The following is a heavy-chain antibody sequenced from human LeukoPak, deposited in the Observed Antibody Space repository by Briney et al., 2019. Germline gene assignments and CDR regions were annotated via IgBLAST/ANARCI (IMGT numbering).Heavy chain of an antibody. CDR3: ARDAGYSYGYLFDY. CDR2: IWYDGSNK. CDR1: GVTFSSYG. J-gene: IGHJ4*02. Sequence: GRSLRLSCAASGVTFSSYGMHWVRQAPGKGLEWVAVIWYDGSNKYYADSVKGRFTISRDNSKNTLYLQMNSLRAEDTAVYYCARDAGYSYGYLFDYWGQGTLVTVSS. D-gene: IGHD5-18*01. V-gene: IGHV3-33*01.